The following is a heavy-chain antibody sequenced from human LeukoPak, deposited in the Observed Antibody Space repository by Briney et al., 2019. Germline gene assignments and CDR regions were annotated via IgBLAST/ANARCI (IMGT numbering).Heavy chain of an antibody. J-gene: IGHJ4*02. Sequence: SETLSLTCTVSGGSISSYYWSWIRQPPGKGLEWLGNIYYSGSTNYKPSLKSRLTISLDTSKNQFSLKLSSVIAADTAVYYCARGYGYFDYWGQGTLVTVSS. D-gene: IGHD4-17*01. CDR1: GGSISSYY. CDR3: ARGYGYFDY. V-gene: IGHV4-59*01. CDR2: IYYSGST.